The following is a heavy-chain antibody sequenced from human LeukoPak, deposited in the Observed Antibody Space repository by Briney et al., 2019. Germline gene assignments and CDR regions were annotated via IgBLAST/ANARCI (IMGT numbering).Heavy chain of an antibody. CDR3: ASWGRAAAGTPY. V-gene: IGHV3-21*01. J-gene: IGHJ4*02. CDR1: GFTFSSYS. Sequence: GGSLRLSWAAAGFTFSSYSMNWVRQAPGKGLEWVSSISFSSSYKYYADSVKGRFTISRDNAKNSLYLQMNSLRAEDTAVYYCASWGRAAAGTPYWGQGTLVTVSS. CDR2: ISFSSSYK. D-gene: IGHD6-13*01.